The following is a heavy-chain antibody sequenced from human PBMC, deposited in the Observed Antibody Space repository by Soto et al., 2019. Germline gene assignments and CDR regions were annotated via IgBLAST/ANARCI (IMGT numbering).Heavy chain of an antibody. CDR3: ATMNIFAGHAFDF. CDR1: GVSVSNGNYY. V-gene: IGHV4-61*01. Sequence: SETLSLTCTVSGVSVSNGNYYWSWIRQSPGKGLEWIGYVYYTGATNYKSSLKSRVTISVDTSKNQFSLQLNSVTAADTAVYSCATMNIFAGHAFDFCSQGTTDTVSS. D-gene: IGHD3-9*01. J-gene: IGHJ3*01. CDR2: VYYTGAT.